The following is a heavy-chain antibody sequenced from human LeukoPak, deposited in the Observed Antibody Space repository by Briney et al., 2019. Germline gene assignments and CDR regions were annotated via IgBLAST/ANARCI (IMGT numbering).Heavy chain of an antibody. J-gene: IGHJ5*02. D-gene: IGHD3-10*01. CDR1: GFTFSSYW. V-gene: IGHV3-7*01. Sequence: PGGSLRLSCAASGFTFSSYWMSWVRQAPGKGLEWVANIKQDGSEKYYVDSVKGRFTISRDNAKNSLYLQMNSLRAEDTAVYYCARVLLLWFGDFDPWGQGTLVTVSS. CDR2: IKQDGSEK. CDR3: ARVLLLWFGDFDP.